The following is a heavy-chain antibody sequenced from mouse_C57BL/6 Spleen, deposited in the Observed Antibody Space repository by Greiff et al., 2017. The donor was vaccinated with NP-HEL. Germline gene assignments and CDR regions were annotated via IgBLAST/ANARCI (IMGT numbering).Heavy chain of an antibody. J-gene: IGHJ2*01. V-gene: IGHV1-15*01. Sequence: QVQLQQSGAELVRPGASVTLSCKASGYTFTDYEMHWVKQTPVHGLEWIGAIDPETGGTAYNQKFKGKATLTADKSSSTAYLQLRSLTSEDSAVYYSTRMGGLHNFDYWGQGTTLTVSS. CDR2: IDPETGGT. CDR3: TRMGGLHNFDY. CDR1: GYTFTDYE. D-gene: IGHD3-1*01.